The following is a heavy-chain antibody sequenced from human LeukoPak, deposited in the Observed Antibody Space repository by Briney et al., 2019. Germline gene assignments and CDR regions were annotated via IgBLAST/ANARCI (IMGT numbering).Heavy chain of an antibody. CDR1: GFTFSSYA. J-gene: IGHJ4*02. CDR3: AREIEWLFDY. CDR2: ISYDGSNK. V-gene: IGHV3-30-3*01. D-gene: IGHD5-12*01. Sequence: GGSLRLSCAASGFTFSSYAMHWVRQAPGKGLEWVAVISYDGSNKYYADSVKGRFTISRDNSKNTLYLQMNSLRAEDTAVYYCAREIEWLFDYWGQGTLVTVSS.